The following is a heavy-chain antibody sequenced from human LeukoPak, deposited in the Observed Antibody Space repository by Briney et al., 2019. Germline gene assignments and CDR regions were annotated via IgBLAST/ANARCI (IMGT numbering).Heavy chain of an antibody. D-gene: IGHD6-13*01. Sequence: GGSLRLSCAASGFTFSSYSMNWVRQAPGKGLEWVSSISSSSSYIYYADSVKGRFTISRDNSKNTLYLQMNSLRAEDTAVYYCAREPGYSSSPVNCWGQGTLVTVSS. CDR3: AREPGYSSSPVNC. CDR1: GFTFSSYS. CDR2: ISSSSSYI. V-gene: IGHV3-21*01. J-gene: IGHJ4*02.